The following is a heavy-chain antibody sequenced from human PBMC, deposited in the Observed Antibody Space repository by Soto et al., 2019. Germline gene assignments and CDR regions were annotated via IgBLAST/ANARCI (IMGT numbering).Heavy chain of an antibody. CDR3: AKCSVGTVRSSGWCNWFDP. CDR2: IRVGGGDT. V-gene: IGHV3-23*01. Sequence: EVRLLESGGGLAQPGGSLRLSCAASGFTFSSSAMNWVRQAPGKGLEWVSSIRVGGGDTFYADSVRGRFTVSTDISRNTLYQQMNSLRAEDTAIYYCAKCSVGTVRSSGWCNWFDPWGQGTLVTVSS. CDR1: GFTFSSSA. J-gene: IGHJ5*02. D-gene: IGHD6-19*01.